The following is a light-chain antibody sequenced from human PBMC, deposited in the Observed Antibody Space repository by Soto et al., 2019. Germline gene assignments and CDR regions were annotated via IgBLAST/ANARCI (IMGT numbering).Light chain of an antibody. Sequence: EIVLTQSPATLSLSPGERATLSCRASQSVSSYLAWYQQKPGQAPRLLMYDASNRATGIPARLSGSGSGTEFTLTISSLEPEDFAVYYCQQRSNWPSTFGGGTKVEIK. CDR3: QQRSNWPST. CDR2: DAS. J-gene: IGKJ4*01. V-gene: IGKV3-11*01. CDR1: QSVSSY.